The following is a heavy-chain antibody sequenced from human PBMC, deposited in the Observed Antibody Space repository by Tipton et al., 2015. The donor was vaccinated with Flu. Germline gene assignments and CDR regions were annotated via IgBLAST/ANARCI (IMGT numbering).Heavy chain of an antibody. Sequence: RSLRLSCAASGFTFSTYAMHWVRQAPGKGLEWVAVISYDGSNKYYADSVKGRFTISRDNSKNTLYLQMNSLRADDTAVYYCARGRTGYSSGWPYYYYYGMDVWGQGTTVTVSS. CDR2: ISYDGSNK. V-gene: IGHV3-30-3*01. CDR3: ARGRTGYSSGWPYYYYYGMDV. J-gene: IGHJ6*02. D-gene: IGHD6-19*01. CDR1: GFTFSTYA.